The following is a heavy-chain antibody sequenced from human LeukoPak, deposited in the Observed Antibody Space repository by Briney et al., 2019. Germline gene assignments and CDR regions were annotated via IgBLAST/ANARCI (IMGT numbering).Heavy chain of an antibody. CDR2: ISGSGGST. Sequence: GGSLRLSCAASRFTFSSYAISWVRQAPGKGLEWVSAISGSGGSTYYADSVKGRFTISRDNSKNTLYLQMNSLRAEDTAVYYCANGGGYGFDYWGQGTLVTVSS. CDR3: ANGGGYGFDY. CDR1: RFTFSSYA. V-gene: IGHV3-23*01. D-gene: IGHD5-12*01. J-gene: IGHJ4*02.